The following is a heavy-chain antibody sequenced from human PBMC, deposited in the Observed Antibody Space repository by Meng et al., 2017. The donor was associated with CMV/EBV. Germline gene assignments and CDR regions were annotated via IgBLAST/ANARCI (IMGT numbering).Heavy chain of an antibody. Sequence: GGSLRLSCAASGFTLDDYAMHWVRQAPGKGLEWVSGISWNSGSIGYADSVKGRFTISRDNAKNSLYLQMNSLRAEDTALYYCAKDKWRHIVVVPGFDYWGQGTLVTVSS. CDR3: AKDKWRHIVVVPGFDY. CDR2: ISWNSGSI. V-gene: IGHV3-9*01. D-gene: IGHD2-2*01. J-gene: IGHJ4*02. CDR1: GFTLDDYA.